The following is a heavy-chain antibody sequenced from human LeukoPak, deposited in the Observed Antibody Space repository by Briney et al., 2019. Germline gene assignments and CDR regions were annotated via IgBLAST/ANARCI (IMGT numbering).Heavy chain of an antibody. Sequence: PSETLSLTCAVYGGSFSGYYWSWIRQPPGKGLEWIGEINHSGSTNYNPSLKSRVTISVDTSKNQFSLKLSSVTAADTAVYYCALSGYDIDYWGQGTLVTVSS. CDR2: INHSGST. V-gene: IGHV4-34*01. J-gene: IGHJ4*02. CDR1: GGSFSGYY. D-gene: IGHD5-12*01. CDR3: ALSGYDIDY.